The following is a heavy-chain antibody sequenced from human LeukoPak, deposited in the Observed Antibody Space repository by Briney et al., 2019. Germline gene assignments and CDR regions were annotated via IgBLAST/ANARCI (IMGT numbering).Heavy chain of an antibody. CDR1: GFTFSSYG. V-gene: IGHV3-30*02. CDR2: IRYDGSNK. D-gene: IGHD2-2*01. J-gene: IGHJ4*02. Sequence: PGGSLRRYCAASGFTFSSYGMHWVRQAPGKGLEWVAFIRYDGSNKYYADSVKGRFTISRDNSKNTLYLQMNSLRAEDTAVYYCANGGPAAPYFDYWGQGTLVTVSS. CDR3: ANGGPAAPYFDY.